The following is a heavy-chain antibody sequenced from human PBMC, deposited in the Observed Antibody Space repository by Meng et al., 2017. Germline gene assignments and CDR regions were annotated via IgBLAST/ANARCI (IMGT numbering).Heavy chain of an antibody. V-gene: IGHV3-72*01. J-gene: IGHJ4*02. D-gene: IGHD1-26*01. CDR2: TRNKANSYTT. CDR1: GFTFSDHY. Sequence: GESLKISCAASGFTFSDHYMDWVRQAPGKGLERVGRTRNKANSYTTEYAASVKGRSTISRDDSKNSLYLQMNSLKTEDTAVYYCARGVRTWELSIWGYYFDYWGQGTLVTVSS. CDR3: ARGVRTWELSIWGYYFDY.